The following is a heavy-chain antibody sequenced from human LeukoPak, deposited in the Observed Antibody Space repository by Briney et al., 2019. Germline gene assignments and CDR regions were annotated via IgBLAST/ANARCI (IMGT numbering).Heavy chain of an antibody. CDR1: GLIFSDAW. V-gene: IGHV3-74*01. CDR2: IDTEGNTI. Sequence: GGSLRLSCAASGLIFSDAWMGWVRQAPGKGLVWVSRIDTEGNTINYADSVKGRFTISRDNAGDTLYLQMNSLRAEDTGVYYCATDLSGRHDYWGQGTLVTVSS. D-gene: IGHD5-12*01. J-gene: IGHJ4*02. CDR3: ATDLSGRHDY.